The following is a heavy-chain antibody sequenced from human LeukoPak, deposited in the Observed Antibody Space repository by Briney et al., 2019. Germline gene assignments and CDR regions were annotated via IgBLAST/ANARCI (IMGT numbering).Heavy chain of an antibody. D-gene: IGHD3-10*01. Sequence: SETLSLTCAVYGGSFSGYYWSWIRQPPGKGLEWIGEINHSGSTNYNPSLKSRVTISVDTSKNQFSLKLSSVTAADTAVYYCARRVVRGVIITPKNYYMDVWGKGTTVTISS. CDR3: ARRVVRGVIITPKNYYMDV. V-gene: IGHV4-34*01. CDR1: GGSFSGYY. J-gene: IGHJ6*03. CDR2: INHSGST.